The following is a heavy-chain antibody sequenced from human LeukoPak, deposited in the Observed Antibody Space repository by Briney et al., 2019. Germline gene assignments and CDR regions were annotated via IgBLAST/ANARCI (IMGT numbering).Heavy chain of an antibody. CDR1: GYTFTSYV. CDR2: ISAYNVNT. J-gene: IGHJ4*02. V-gene: IGHV1-18*01. CDR3: ARDWGCSSTSCPGIAVAGNLDY. D-gene: IGHD6-19*01. Sequence: ASVKVSCKASGYTFTSYVISWVRQAPGQGLEWMGWISAYNVNTNYAQKLQGRVTMTTDTSTSTAYMELGSLRSDDTAVYYCARDWGCSSTSCPGIAVAGNLDYWGQGTLVTVSS.